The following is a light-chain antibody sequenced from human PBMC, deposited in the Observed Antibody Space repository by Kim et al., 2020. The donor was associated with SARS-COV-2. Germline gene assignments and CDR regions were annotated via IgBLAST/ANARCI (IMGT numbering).Light chain of an antibody. Sequence: EIPVTQSPGTLSLSPGERATLSCRSGQTVSSTYYAWYQQKPGQAPRLLIYSGSTRATGIPDRFSGSVSGADFALTISRLEPADSAVYYCQVYDSTPLGYTFGQGTKLEI. V-gene: IGKV3-20*01. J-gene: IGKJ2*01. CDR2: SGS. CDR3: QVYDSTPLGYT. CDR1: QTVSSTY.